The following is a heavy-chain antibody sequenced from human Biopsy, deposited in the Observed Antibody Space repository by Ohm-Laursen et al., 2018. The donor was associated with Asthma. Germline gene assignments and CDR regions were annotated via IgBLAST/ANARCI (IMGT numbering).Heavy chain of an antibody. CDR1: GYTFIHFA. V-gene: IGHV1-3*01. J-gene: IGHJ3*02. Sequence: GASVKVSCKASGYTFIHFAIHWVRQAPGQRLEWMGWINAGNGNTKYSQKFQGRVTITRDTSASTAYMDLSSLRSEDTAAYYCARTYCDFLTGQVKDGFDMRGQGTMVTVSS. CDR2: INAGNGNT. D-gene: IGHD3-9*01. CDR3: ARTYCDFLTGQVKDGFDM.